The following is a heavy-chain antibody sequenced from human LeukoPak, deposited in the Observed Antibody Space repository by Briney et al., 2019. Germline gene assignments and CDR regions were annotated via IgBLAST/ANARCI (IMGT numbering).Heavy chain of an antibody. CDR2: ISWNSGSI. Sequence: GGSLRLSCAASGFTFDDYAMHWVRQAPGKGLEWVSGISWNSGSIVYADSVKGRFTISRDNAKNSLYLQMNSLRAEDTALYYCAKALIPGIVGGTSYWGQGTLVTVSS. V-gene: IGHV3-9*01. CDR3: AKALIPGIVGGTSY. J-gene: IGHJ4*02. CDR1: GFTFDDYA. D-gene: IGHD1-26*01.